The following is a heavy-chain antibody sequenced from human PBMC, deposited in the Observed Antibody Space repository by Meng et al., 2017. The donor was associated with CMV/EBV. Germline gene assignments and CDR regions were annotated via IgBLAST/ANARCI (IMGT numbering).Heavy chain of an antibody. D-gene: IGHD3-16*01. CDR1: GYSFTRYW. CDR2: IYPGDSDT. J-gene: IGHJ2*01. V-gene: IGHV5-51*01. CDR3: ARPYYYDYSNYWYFDL. Sequence: GGSLRLSCKGSGYSFTRYWIGWVRQMPGKGLEWMGVIYPGDSDTRYSPSFQGQVTISVDKSISTAYLQWSSLKASDTAMYFCARPYYYDYSNYWYFDLWGRGTLVTVPS.